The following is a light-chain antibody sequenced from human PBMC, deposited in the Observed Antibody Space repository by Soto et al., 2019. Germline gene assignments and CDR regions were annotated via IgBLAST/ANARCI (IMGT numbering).Light chain of an antibody. CDR3: SSYTRTSTYV. V-gene: IGLV2-14*01. CDR1: SSDVGVYKY. Sequence: QSALTQPASGSGSPRQSITISCTGTSSDVGVYKYVSWYQQHPGKAPKLMIYEVSNRPSGVSNRFSGSKSGNTASLTSSGLQAEDEADYYCSSYTRTSTYVFGTGTKLTVL. CDR2: EVS. J-gene: IGLJ1*01.